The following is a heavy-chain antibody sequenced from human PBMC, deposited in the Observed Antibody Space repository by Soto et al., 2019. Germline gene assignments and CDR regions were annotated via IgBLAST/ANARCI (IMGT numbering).Heavy chain of an antibody. CDR1: GGTFSSYT. CDR3: ARDCSGGSCYAVNWFDP. J-gene: IGHJ5*02. D-gene: IGHD2-15*01. Sequence: QVQLVQSGAEVKKPGSSVKVSCKASGGTFSSYTISWLRQAPGQGLELMGRIIPILGIANYAQKFQGIVTITADKSTSTAYMELSSLRSEDTAVYYCARDCSGGSCYAVNWFDPWGQGTLVTVSS. CDR2: IIPILGIA. V-gene: IGHV1-69*08.